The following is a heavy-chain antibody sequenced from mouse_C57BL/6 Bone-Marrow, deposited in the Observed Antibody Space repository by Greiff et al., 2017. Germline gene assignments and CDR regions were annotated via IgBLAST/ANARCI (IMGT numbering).Heavy chain of an antibody. V-gene: IGHV1-58*01. CDR3: ARAPLFYYGSSSFAY. CDR2: IYIGNGYT. Sequence: EVQLQQSGAELVRPGSSVKMSCKTSGYTFTSYGINWVKQRPGQGLEWIGYIYIGNGYTEYNEKFKGKATLTSDTSSSTAYMQLSSLTSEDSAIYLCARAPLFYYGSSSFAYWGQGTLVTVSA. D-gene: IGHD1-1*01. J-gene: IGHJ3*01. CDR1: GYTFTSYG.